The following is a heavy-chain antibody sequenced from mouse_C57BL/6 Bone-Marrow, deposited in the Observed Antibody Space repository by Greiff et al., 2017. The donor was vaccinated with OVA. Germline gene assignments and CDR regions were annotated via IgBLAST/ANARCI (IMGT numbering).Heavy chain of an antibody. V-gene: IGHV1-64*01. CDR3: ARSPDYYGRDY. D-gene: IGHD1-1*01. J-gene: IGHJ2*01. Sequence: VQLQQPGAELVKPGASVKLSCKASGYTFTSYWMHWVKQRPGQGLEWIGMIHPNSGNTNYNEKFKSKATLTVDKSSSTAYMQLSSLTSEDSAVYYCARSPDYYGRDYWGQGTTLTVSS. CDR1: GYTFTSYW. CDR2: IHPNSGNT.